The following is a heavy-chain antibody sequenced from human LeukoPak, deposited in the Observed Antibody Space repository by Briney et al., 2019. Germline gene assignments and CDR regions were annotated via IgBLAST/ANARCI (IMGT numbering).Heavy chain of an antibody. CDR1: AYSISRGYY. V-gene: IGHV4-38-2*02. J-gene: IGHJ4*02. CDR2: IFHSGTT. D-gene: IGHD4-17*01. CDR3: ARDYGAYYFDY. Sequence: SETLSLTCAVSAYSISRGYYWGWIRQPPGKGLEWIGSIFHSGTTYYNPSLKSRLSISVDTSKNQFSLKLSSVTAADTAVYYCARDYGAYYFDYWGQGTLVTVSS.